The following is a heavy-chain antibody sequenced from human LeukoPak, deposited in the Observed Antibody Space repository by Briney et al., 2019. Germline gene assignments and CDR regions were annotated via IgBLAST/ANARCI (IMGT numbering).Heavy chain of an antibody. CDR1: GCSISSSSYY. CDR3: ARGRVYSRSAVRSLFDY. V-gene: IGHV4-39*07. CDR2: IYYSGST. D-gene: IGHD6-13*01. J-gene: IGHJ4*02. Sequence: SETLSLTCTVSGCSISSSSYYWGWIRQPPGKGLEWIGSIYYSGSTYYNPSLKSRVTISVDTSKNQFFLKLSSVTAEDTAVYYCARGRVYSRSAVRSLFDYWGQGTLVTVSS.